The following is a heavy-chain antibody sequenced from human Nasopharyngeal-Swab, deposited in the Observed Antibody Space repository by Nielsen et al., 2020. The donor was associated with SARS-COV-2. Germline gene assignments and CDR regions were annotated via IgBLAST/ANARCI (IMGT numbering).Heavy chain of an antibody. V-gene: IGHV3-23*01. D-gene: IGHD6-19*01. Sequence: WIRRPPGKGLEWVSAISGSGGSTYYADSVKGRFTISRDNSKNTLYLQMNSLRAEDTAVYYCAGGSGWYPYYYGMDVWGQGTTVTVSS. J-gene: IGHJ6*02. CDR2: ISGSGGST. CDR3: AGGSGWYPYYYGMDV.